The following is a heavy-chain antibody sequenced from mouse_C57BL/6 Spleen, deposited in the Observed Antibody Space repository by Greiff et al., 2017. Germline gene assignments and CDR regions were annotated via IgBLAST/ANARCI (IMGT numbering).Heavy chain of an antibody. Sequence: QVQLQQPGTELVKPGASVKLSCKASGYTFTSYWMHWVKQRPGQGLEWIGDINPSDGGPNYNQKFKGKATLTVDKSSSTACMQLSMLTSVASAVYYGSRGGYCGSSYETVWGTGTMVTVSA. CDR3: SRGGYCGSSYETV. CDR2: INPSDGGP. V-gene: IGHV1-53*01. J-gene: IGHJ1*03. D-gene: IGHD1-1*01. CDR1: GYTFTSYW.